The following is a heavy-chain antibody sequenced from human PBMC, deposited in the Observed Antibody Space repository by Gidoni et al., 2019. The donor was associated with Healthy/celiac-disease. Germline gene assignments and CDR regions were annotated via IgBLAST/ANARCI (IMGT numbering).Heavy chain of an antibody. Sequence: EVQLVESGGGLVQPGGSLRLSCAASGFTFSSYAMSWVRQAPGKGLEWVYAISGSGGSTYYADSGKGRFISSRDNSKNTRYRQMNSLRAEDTAIYDCAKDLIRGGVDVWGQGTTVTVSS. CDR2: ISGSGGST. J-gene: IGHJ6*02. CDR1: GFTFSSYA. CDR3: AKDLIRGGVDV. D-gene: IGHD3-16*01. V-gene: IGHV3-23*04.